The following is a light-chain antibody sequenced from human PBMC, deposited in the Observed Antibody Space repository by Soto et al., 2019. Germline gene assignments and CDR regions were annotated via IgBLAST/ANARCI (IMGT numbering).Light chain of an antibody. V-gene: IGKV1-6*01. Sequence: AFQMTQSPSSLSASVGDRVTITCRASQGIGNDLGWYQQKPGKAPKLLIYAASSLQSGVPSRFSGSGSGTDFTLTISSLQPEDFATYYCLQDYNYPLTFGQGTKVEIK. CDR2: AAS. J-gene: IGKJ1*01. CDR3: LQDYNYPLT. CDR1: QGIGND.